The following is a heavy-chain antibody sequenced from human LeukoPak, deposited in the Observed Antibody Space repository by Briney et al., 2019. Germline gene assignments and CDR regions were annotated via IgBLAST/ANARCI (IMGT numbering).Heavy chain of an antibody. CDR1: GFTFNSYG. CDR2: INSDGSST. D-gene: IGHD6-13*01. V-gene: IGHV3-74*01. CDR3: AKGIAAALNLDY. J-gene: IGHJ4*02. Sequence: GGSLRLSCATSGFTFNSYGMNWVRQAPGKGLVWVSRINSDGSSTSYADSVKGRFTISRDNAKNTLYLQMNSLRAEDTAVYYCAKGIAAALNLDYWGQGTLVTVSS.